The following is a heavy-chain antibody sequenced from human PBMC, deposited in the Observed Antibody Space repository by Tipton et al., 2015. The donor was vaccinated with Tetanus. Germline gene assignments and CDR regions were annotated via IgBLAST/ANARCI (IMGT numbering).Heavy chain of an antibody. CDR3: ARGWGSSWYYFDY. CDR2: IYTSGST. J-gene: IGHJ4*02. D-gene: IGHD6-13*01. Sequence: TLSLTCTVSGGSLRSGDHYWSWIRQPPGKGLEWIGRIYTSGSTNYNPSLKSRVTMSVDTSKRQFSLKLNSVTAADTAVYYCARGWGSSWYYFDYWGQGILVTVSS. CDR1: GGSLRSGDHY. V-gene: IGHV4-61*02.